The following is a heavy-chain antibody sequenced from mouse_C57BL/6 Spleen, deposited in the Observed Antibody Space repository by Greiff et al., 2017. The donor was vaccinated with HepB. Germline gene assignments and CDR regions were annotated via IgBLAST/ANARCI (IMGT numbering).Heavy chain of an antibody. V-gene: IGHV7-1*01. CDR2: SRNKANDYTT. CDR3: SRDGNYGPFAY. CDR1: GFTFSDFY. Sequence: EVKVVESGGGLVQSGRSLRLSCATSGFTFSDFYMEWVRQAPGKGLEWIAASRNKANDYTTEYSASVKGRFIVSRDTSQSILYLQMNALRAEDTAIYYCSRDGNYGPFAYWGQGTLVTFSA. J-gene: IGHJ3*01. D-gene: IGHD1-1*02.